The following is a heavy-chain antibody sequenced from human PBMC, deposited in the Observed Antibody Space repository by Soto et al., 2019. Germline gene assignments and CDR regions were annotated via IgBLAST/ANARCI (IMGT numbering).Heavy chain of an antibody. V-gene: IGHV3-74*01. D-gene: IGHD3-3*01. CDR2: INSDGSST. CDR1: GFTFSSYW. J-gene: IGHJ5*02. CDR3: ARATLINTEKTNNLRFLAWFRFDP. Sequence: GGSLRLSCAASGFTFSSYWMHWVRQAPGKGLVWVSRINSDGSSTSYADSVKGRFTISRDNAKNTLYLQMNSLRAEDTAVYYCARATLINTEKTNNLRFLAWFRFDPWGQGTLVTVSS.